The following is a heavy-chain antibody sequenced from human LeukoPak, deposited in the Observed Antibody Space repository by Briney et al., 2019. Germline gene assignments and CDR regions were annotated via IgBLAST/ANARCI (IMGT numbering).Heavy chain of an antibody. CDR2: IIPIFGTA. V-gene: IGHV1-69*13. CDR1: GYTFTSYG. J-gene: IGHJ6*02. Sequence: ASVKVSCKASGYTFTSYGISWVRQAPGQGLEWMGGIIPIFGTANYAQKFQGRATITADESTSTAYMELSSLRSEDTAVYYCARSLLRGVPEHYYYYGMDVWGQGTTVTVSS. D-gene: IGHD3-22*01. CDR3: ARSLLRGVPEHYYYYGMDV.